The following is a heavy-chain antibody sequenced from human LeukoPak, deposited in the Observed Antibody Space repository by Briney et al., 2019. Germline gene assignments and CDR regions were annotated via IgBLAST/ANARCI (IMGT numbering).Heavy chain of an antibody. V-gene: IGHV1-69*01. J-gene: IGHJ6*02. CDR3: ARGLKQRAYSYGRQAYGMDV. CDR2: IIPIFGTA. Sequence: ASVKVSCKASGGTFSSYAISCVRQAPGQGLEWMGGIIPIFGTANYAQKFQGRVTITADESTSTAYMELSSLRSEDTAVYYCARGLKQRAYSYGRQAYGMDVWGQRTTVTVSS. CDR1: GGTFSSYA. D-gene: IGHD5-18*01.